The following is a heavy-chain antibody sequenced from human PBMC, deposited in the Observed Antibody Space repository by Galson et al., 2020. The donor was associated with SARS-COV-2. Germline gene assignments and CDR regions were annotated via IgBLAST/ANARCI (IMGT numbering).Heavy chain of an antibody. CDR1: GFTFISSA. CDR3: AAFRRVGAPGYDYGMDV. V-gene: IGHV1-58*02. CDR2: IVVGSGNT. D-gene: IGHD1-26*01. Sequence: SVKVSCKASGFTFISSAMQWVRQARGQRLEWIGWIVVGSGNTNYAQKFQERVTITRDMSTSTAYMELSSLRSEDTAVYYCAAFRRVGAPGYDYGMDVWGQGTTVTVSS. J-gene: IGHJ6*02.